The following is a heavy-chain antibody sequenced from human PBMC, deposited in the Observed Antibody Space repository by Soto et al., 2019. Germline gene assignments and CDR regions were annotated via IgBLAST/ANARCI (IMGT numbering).Heavy chain of an antibody. V-gene: IGHV3-9*01. CDR2: INWNGDSV. J-gene: IGHJ5*02. D-gene: IGHD3-3*01. Sequence: PGGSLRLSCGASGFTFEDHTMHWVRQAPGQGLEWVSSINWNGDSVRYADSAKGRFTISRDNAKNSLYLHMNSLRPEDTAFYYCVRSYSDPNGYYSAHLFDPWGQGILVTVSS. CDR1: GFTFEDHT. CDR3: VRSYSDPNGYYSAHLFDP.